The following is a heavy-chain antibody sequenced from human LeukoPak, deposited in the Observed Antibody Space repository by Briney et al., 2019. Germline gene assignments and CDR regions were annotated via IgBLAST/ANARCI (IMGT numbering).Heavy chain of an antibody. D-gene: IGHD6-19*01. V-gene: IGHV3-66*01. CDR1: GFTVSSNY. J-gene: IGHJ4*02. Sequence: GGSLRLSCAASGFTVSSNYMSWVRQAPGKGLEWVSVIYSGGSTYYADSVKGRFTISRDNSKNTLYLQMNSLRAEDTAVYYCAKDAEPYSSGWYGYWGQGTLVTVSS. CDR2: IYSGGST. CDR3: AKDAEPYSSGWYGY.